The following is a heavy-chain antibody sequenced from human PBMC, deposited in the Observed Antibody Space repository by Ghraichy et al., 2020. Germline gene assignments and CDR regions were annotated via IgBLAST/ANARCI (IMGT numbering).Heavy chain of an antibody. CDR1: GFTFSSYG. Sequence: GGSLRLSCAASGFTFSSYGMHWVRQAPGKGLEWVAFIRYDGSNKYYADSVKGRFTISRDNSKNTLYLQMNSLRAEDTAVYYCAILQGITMIVVVPGGAFDIWGQGTMVTVSS. V-gene: IGHV3-30*02. D-gene: IGHD3-22*01. J-gene: IGHJ3*02. CDR3: AILQGITMIVVVPGGAFDI. CDR2: IRYDGSNK.